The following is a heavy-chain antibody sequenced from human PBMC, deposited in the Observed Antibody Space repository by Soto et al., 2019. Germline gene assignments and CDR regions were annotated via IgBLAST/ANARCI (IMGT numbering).Heavy chain of an antibody. Sequence: QVQLVESGGGVVQPGRSLRLSCAASGFTFRSYAMHWVRQAPGKGLEWVAVISYDGSNKYYADSVKGRFTISRDNSKNTLYLKVNSLSTEDTAVYYCARGLITYYDFWSGQHRARGQLDYWGQGTLVTVSS. V-gene: IGHV3-30-3*01. CDR3: ARGLITYYDFWSGQHRARGQLDY. CDR1: GFTFRSYA. CDR2: ISYDGSNK. D-gene: IGHD3-3*01. J-gene: IGHJ4*02.